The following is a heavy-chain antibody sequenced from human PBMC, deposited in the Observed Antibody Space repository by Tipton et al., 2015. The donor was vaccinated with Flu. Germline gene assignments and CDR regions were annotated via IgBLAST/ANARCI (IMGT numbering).Heavy chain of an antibody. J-gene: IGHJ6*03. CDR1: GGTFSSYA. D-gene: IGHD5-12*01. V-gene: IGHV1-69*01. Sequence: QVQLVQSGAEVKKPGSSVKVSCKASGGTFSSYAISWVRQAPGQGLEWMGGIIPIFGTANYAQKFQGRVTITADESTSTAYMELSSLRSEDTAVYYCARLRGGMSDGYYYYMDVWGKGTTVTVSS. CDR2: IIPIFGTA. CDR3: ARLRGGMSDGYYYYMDV.